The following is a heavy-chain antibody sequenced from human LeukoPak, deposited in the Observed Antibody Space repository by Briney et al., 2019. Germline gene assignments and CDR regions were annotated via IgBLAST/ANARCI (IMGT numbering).Heavy chain of an antibody. CDR1: GFTFSSYG. CDR2: ISGSGGST. J-gene: IGHJ4*02. CDR3: ANRFSGSYTNFVY. V-gene: IGHV3-23*01. Sequence: PGGSLRLSCAASGFTFSSYGMSWVRQAPGKGLEWVSAISGSGGSTYYADSVKGRFTISRDNSKNTLYLQMNSLRAEDTAVYYCANRFSGSYTNFVYWGQGTLVTVSS. D-gene: IGHD1-26*01.